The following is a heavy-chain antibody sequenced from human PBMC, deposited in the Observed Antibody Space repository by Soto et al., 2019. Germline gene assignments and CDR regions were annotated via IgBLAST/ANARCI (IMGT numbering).Heavy chain of an antibody. CDR2: IYYSGST. CDR3: ARGGQYPTDFDY. J-gene: IGHJ4*02. V-gene: IGHV4-31*03. Sequence: SETLSLTCTVSGGSISSGGYYWSWIRQHPGKGLEWIGYIYYSGSTYYNPSLKSRVTISVDTSKNQFSLKLSSVTAADTAVYYCARGGQYPTDFDYWGQGTLVTVSS. D-gene: IGHD3-10*01. CDR1: GGSISSGGYY.